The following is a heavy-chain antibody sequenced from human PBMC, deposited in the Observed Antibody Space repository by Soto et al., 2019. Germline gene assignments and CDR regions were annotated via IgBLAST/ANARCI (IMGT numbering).Heavy chain of an antibody. D-gene: IGHD1-20*01. CDR2: IAQDGSEE. CDR3: ARDGRPGIYNGMDV. V-gene: IGHV3-7*05. Sequence: QLVESGGGLVQPGGSRRLSCAASGFTFSNYWMSWVRQAPGKGLEWVAIIAQDGSEEYYVHSVEGRFTISRANARYSVDLQLNSLRADDTAVYYCARDGRPGIYNGMDVWGQGTSVTVSS. CDR1: GFTFSNYW. J-gene: IGHJ6*02.